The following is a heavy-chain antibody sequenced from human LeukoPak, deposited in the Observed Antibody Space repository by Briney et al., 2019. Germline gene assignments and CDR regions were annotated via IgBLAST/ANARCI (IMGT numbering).Heavy chain of an antibody. CDR1: GGSFSSGSYY. D-gene: IGHD3-10*01. CDR2: IYISGST. CDR3: ARDRYYGSGSYFEI. J-gene: IGHJ3*02. Sequence: SETLSLTCAVYGGSFSSGSYYWSWIRQPAGKGLEWIGRIYISGSTNYNPSLKSRVTISVDTSKNQFSLKLSSVTAADTAVYYCARDRYYGSGSYFEIWGQGTMVTVSS. V-gene: IGHV4-61*02.